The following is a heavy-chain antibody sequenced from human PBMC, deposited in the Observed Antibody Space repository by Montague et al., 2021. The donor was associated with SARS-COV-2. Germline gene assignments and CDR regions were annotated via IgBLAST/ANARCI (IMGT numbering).Heavy chain of an antibody. CDR2: XDWDGDK. J-gene: IGHJ4*02. CDR1: GFSLSTSGMC. CDR3: ARNTPSVAFDY. D-gene: IGHD6-19*01. Sequence: PALVKPTQTLTLTCNFSGFSLSTSGMCLSWIRQPPGKALEWLARXDWDGDKYYSTSLKTRLTISKDTSKNQVVLTMTNMDPVDTATYYCARNTPSVAFDYWGQGTLVTVSS. V-gene: IGHV2-70*11.